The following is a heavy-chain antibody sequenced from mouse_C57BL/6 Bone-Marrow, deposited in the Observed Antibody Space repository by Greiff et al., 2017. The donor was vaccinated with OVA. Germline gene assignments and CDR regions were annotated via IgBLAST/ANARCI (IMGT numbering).Heavy chain of an antibody. V-gene: IGHV14-4*01. J-gene: IGHJ3*01. CDR2: IDPESGDT. D-gene: IGHD1-1*01. CDR1: GFNIKDDY. Sequence: EVQLQQSGAELVRPGASVKLSCTASGFNIKDDYIPWVKQRPEQGLEWIGWIDPESGDTDYASKFKGKATLTADTSSSTAYLQLSSLTSEDAAVYYCSFYGSSYAYWGQGTLVTVAA. CDR3: SFYGSSYAY.